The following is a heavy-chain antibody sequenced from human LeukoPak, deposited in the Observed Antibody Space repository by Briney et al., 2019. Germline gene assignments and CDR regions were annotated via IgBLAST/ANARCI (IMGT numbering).Heavy chain of an antibody. Sequence: PGGSLRLSCAASGFSLSGYWMTWVRQAPGKGLEWVARLHADGSEMYYVDSVKGRFTISRDNAKNSLYLQVNSLRVEDTAVYYCARGGYSFDYLGQGTLVTVSS. D-gene: IGHD5-12*01. J-gene: IGHJ4*02. CDR2: LHADGSEM. V-gene: IGHV3-7*01. CDR3: ARGGYSFDY. CDR1: GFSLSGYW.